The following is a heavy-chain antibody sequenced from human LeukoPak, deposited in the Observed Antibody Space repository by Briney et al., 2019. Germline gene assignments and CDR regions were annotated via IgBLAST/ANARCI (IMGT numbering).Heavy chain of an antibody. V-gene: IGHV1-8*01. Sequence: ASVKVSCKASGYTFTSYDINWVRQATGQGLEWMGWMNPNSGNTGYAQKFQGRVTMTRITSISTAYMELSSLRSEDTAVYYCARGYYYDSSGYYYYWGQGTLVTVSS. CDR3: ARGYYYDSSGYYYY. CDR2: MNPNSGNT. J-gene: IGHJ4*02. CDR1: GYTFTSYD. D-gene: IGHD3-22*01.